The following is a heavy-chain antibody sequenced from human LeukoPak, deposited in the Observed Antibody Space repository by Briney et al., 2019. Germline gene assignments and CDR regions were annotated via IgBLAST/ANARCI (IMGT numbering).Heavy chain of an antibody. J-gene: IGHJ6*03. Sequence: PGGSLRLSCAASGFTFVDYAMHWVRQAPGKGLEYVSGIGSNGDSTYYANSVKGRFTMSRDNSKHTLYLQMGSLRTEDLAVYYCARGYSNPYYFYTDVWGKGTTVTVSS. V-gene: IGHV3-64*01. CDR1: GFTFVDYA. CDR3: ARGYSNPYYFYTDV. D-gene: IGHD4-11*01. CDR2: IGSNGDST.